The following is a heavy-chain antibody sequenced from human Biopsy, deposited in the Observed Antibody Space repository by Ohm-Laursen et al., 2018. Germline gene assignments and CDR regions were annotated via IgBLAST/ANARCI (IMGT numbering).Heavy chain of an antibody. D-gene: IGHD2-2*01. J-gene: IGHJ5*02. CDR2: IYSSGGT. Sequence: TLSLTCYVSGGSLSLSYWSWIRQPPGKGLEWIGYIYSSGGTDYNPSLKSRVTISLDTSKNQFSLTLTPVTVADTAIYYCARRPYTRDNWFDPWGQGTLVTVSS. CDR1: GGSLSLSY. CDR3: ARRPYTRDNWFDP. V-gene: IGHV4-4*08.